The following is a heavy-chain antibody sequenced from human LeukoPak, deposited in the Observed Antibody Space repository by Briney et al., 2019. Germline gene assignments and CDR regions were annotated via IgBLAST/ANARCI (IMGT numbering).Heavy chain of an antibody. CDR2: IGTAGDI. V-gene: IGHV3-13*01. CDR1: GFTFSNYD. CDR3: ARDRGRYYMDV. Sequence: GGSLRLSCAASGFTFSNYDMHWVRQATGKGLEWVSGIGTAGDIYYPGPVKGRFTISRENAKNSLYLQMNSLRAGGTAVYYCARDRGRYYMDVWGKGTTVTISS. D-gene: IGHD6-25*01. J-gene: IGHJ6*03.